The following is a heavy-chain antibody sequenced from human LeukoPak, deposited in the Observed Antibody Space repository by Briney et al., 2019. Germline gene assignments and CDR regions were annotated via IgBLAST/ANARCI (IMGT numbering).Heavy chain of an antibody. CDR1: GYTFTGYY. J-gene: IGHJ4*02. Sequence: SVKVSCKASGYTFTGYYMHWVRQAPGQGLEWMGRINPNSGGTNYAQKFQGRVTMTRDTSISTAYMELSRLRSDDTAVYYCAREYSYGAAQDYWGQGTLVTVSS. CDR3: AREYSYGAAQDY. D-gene: IGHD5-18*01. CDR2: INPNSGGT. V-gene: IGHV1-2*06.